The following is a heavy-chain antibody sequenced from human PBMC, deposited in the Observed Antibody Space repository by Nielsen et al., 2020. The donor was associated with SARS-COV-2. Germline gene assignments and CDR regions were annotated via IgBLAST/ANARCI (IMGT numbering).Heavy chain of an antibody. Sequence: WVRQAPGQGLEWMGVVNPNAGTTKYAQTLEGRVTMTRDKSTNTVYMEVSSLRADDTAMYYCARRSTTYYYDSTTYYGALDFWGQGTLVTASS. D-gene: IGHD2/OR15-2a*01. J-gene: IGHJ4*02. CDR3: ARRSTTYYYDSTTYYGALDF. V-gene: IGHV1-46*04. CDR2: VNPNAGTT.